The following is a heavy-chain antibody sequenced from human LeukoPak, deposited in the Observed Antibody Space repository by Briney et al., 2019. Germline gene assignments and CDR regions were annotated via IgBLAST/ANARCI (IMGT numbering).Heavy chain of an antibody. CDR1: GFTFSSYG. Sequence: GRSLRLSRAAPGFTFSSYGMHWVRQAPGKGLEWVAVIWYDGSNKYCADSVKGRFTISRDNSKNTLYLQMNSLRAEDTAVYYCAKSTHTYSSLGGHYFDYWGQGTLVTVSS. D-gene: IGHD6-6*01. CDR2: IWYDGSNK. V-gene: IGHV3-33*06. J-gene: IGHJ4*02. CDR3: AKSTHTYSSLGGHYFDY.